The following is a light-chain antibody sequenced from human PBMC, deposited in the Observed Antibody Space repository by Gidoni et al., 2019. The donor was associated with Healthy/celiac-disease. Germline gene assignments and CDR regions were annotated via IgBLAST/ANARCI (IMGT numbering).Light chain of an antibody. CDR3: QQLNSYPYT. Sequence: DIQLTQSPSFLSASVGDRVTITCRASQGISSYLAWYQQKPGKAPKLLIYAAPTLQSGVPSRFSGSGSGTEFTLTISSLQPEDFATYYCQQLNSYPYTFGQATKLEIK. CDR1: QGISSY. CDR2: AAP. V-gene: IGKV1-9*01. J-gene: IGKJ2*01.